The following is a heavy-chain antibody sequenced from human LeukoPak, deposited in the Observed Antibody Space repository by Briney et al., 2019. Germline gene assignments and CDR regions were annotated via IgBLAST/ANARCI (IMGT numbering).Heavy chain of an antibody. D-gene: IGHD1-26*01. V-gene: IGHV4-61*01. CDR1: GGSISSSSYY. CDR3: ARDQGGATSY. Sequence: SETLSLTCTVSGGSISSSSYYWGWIRQPPGKGLEWIGYIYYSGSTNYNPSLKSRVTISVDTSKNQFSLKLSSVTAADTAVYYCARDQGGATSYWGQGTLVTVSS. J-gene: IGHJ4*02. CDR2: IYYSGST.